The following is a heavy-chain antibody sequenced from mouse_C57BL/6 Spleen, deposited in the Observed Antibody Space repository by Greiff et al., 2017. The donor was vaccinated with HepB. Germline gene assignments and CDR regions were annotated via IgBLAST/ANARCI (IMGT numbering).Heavy chain of an antibody. V-gene: IGHV5-4*01. CDR3: ARDYYGSSYVPYWYFDV. D-gene: IGHD1-1*01. Sequence: EVQLVESGGGLVKPGGSLKLSCAASGFTFSSYAMSWVRQTPEKRLEWVATISDGGSYTYYPDNVKGRFTISRDNAKNNRYLQMSHLKSEDTAMYYGARDYYGSSYVPYWYFDVWGTGTTVTVSS. CDR1: GFTFSSYA. CDR2: ISDGGSYT. J-gene: IGHJ1*03.